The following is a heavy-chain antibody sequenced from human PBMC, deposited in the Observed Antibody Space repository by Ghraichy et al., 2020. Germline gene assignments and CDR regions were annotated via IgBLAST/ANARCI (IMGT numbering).Heavy chain of an antibody. CDR2: IWNDGSNK. D-gene: IGHD4-17*01. Sequence: LSLTCAASGFTFRTYGMHWVRQAPGKGLEWVAVIWNDGSNKYYTDSVKDRFTISRDNSNNMLYLQMNSLRAEDTAVYYCARDDDYGDNSFDYWGQGTLVTVSS. J-gene: IGHJ4*02. CDR3: ARDDDYGDNSFDY. CDR1: GFTFRTYG. V-gene: IGHV3-33*01.